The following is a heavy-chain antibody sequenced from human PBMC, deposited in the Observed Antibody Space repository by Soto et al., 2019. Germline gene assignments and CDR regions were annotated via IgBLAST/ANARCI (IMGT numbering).Heavy chain of an antibody. V-gene: IGHV3-23*05. CDR2: IYGNGRST. D-gene: IGHD1-26*01. J-gene: IGHJ4*02. Sequence: PGGSLRLSCATSGFIFSTYTINWFRQAPGRGLEWVSSIYGNGRSTFYSASVKGRFTITRDNSGNTVYLQMSSLRAEDTAIYYCAKDFTPDSRWDIDYWGRGSLVTVSS. CDR1: GFIFSTYT. CDR3: AKDFTPDSRWDIDY.